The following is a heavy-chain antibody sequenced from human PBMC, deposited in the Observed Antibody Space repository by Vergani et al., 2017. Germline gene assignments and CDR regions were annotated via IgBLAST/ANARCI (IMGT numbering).Heavy chain of an antibody. CDR1: GYTFTSYY. V-gene: IGHV1-46*01. J-gene: IGHJ5*02. CDR3: ARDREQWLVKNWFDP. CDR2: INPSGGST. Sequence: QVQLVQSGAEVKKPGASVKVSCKASGYTFTSYYMHWVRQAPGQGLEWMGIINPSGGSTSYAQKFRGRVTSTRDTSTSTVYMELSSLRSEDTAVYYCARDREQWLVKNWFDPWGQGTLVTVSS. D-gene: IGHD6-19*01.